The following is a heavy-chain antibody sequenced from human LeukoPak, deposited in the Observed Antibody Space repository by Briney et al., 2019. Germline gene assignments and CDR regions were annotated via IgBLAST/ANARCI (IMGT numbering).Heavy chain of an antibody. D-gene: IGHD1-1*01. CDR1: GYTFTGYY. J-gene: IGHJ6*03. CDR3: ARGPYNWNDPPYYYYMDV. Sequence: ASVKVSCKASGYTFTGYYIHWLRQAPGQGLEWMGWINPNSGGTDYAQKFQGRVTMTRDTSISTAYMELSRLRSDDTAVYYCARGPYNWNDPPYYYYMDVWGKGTTVTVSS. CDR2: INPNSGGT. V-gene: IGHV1-2*02.